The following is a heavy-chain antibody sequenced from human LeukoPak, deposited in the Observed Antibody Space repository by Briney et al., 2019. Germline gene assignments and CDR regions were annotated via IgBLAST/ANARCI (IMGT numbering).Heavy chain of an antibody. Sequence: GRSLRLSCAASGFTFISYAIHWVRQAPGKGLEWVSPISSSSSYIYYADSVKGRFTISRDNAKNSLYLQMNSLRAEDTAVYYCARELVGATTRWFDPWGQGTLVTVSS. CDR1: GFTFISYA. CDR2: ISSSSSYI. J-gene: IGHJ5*02. D-gene: IGHD1-26*01. V-gene: IGHV3-21*01. CDR3: ARELVGATTRWFDP.